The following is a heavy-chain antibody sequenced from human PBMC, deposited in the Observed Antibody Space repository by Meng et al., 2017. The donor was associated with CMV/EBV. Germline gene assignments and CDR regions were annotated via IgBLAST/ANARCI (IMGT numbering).Heavy chain of an antibody. CDR1: GDSVSSNSAA. CDR3: ARDFRAVPVLRFLEWSSYGMDV. CDR2: TYYRSKWYN. Sequence: SQTRSLTGAISGDSVSSNSAAWNWIRQSPSRGLEWLGRTYYRSKWYNDYAVSVKSRITINPDTSKNQFSLRLNSVTPEDTAVYYCARDFRAVPVLRFLEWSSYGMDVWGQGTTVTVSS. D-gene: IGHD3-3*01. V-gene: IGHV6-1*01. J-gene: IGHJ6*02.